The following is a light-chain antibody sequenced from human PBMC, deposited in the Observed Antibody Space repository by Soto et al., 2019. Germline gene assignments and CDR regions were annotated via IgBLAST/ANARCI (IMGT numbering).Light chain of an antibody. CDR2: DVT. CDR3: TSYTNKDTLL. Sequence: QSALTQPASVSGSPGQSITISCTGTSSDVGGYDHVSWYQQHPGKAPKLIIYDVTVRPSGISRRFSGSKSDNTASLAVSGLQPEDEANYYSTSYTNKDTLLFGGGTKLT. J-gene: IGLJ3*02. V-gene: IGLV2-14*03. CDR1: SSDVGGYDH.